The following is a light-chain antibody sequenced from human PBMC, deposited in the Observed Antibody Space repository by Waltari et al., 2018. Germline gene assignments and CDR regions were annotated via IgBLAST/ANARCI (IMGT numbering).Light chain of an antibody. V-gene: IGLV2-14*01. Sequence: SALTQPDSVSGSPGQSITISCSGISSDSGGSNYVSWYQQHPGQAPKVIIYDVSNRPSGVSNRFSGSKSGSSASLTISGLQAEDEADYYCSSFTSSTTVIFGGGTKLTVL. CDR2: DVS. J-gene: IGLJ2*01. CDR1: SSDSGGSNY. CDR3: SSFTSSTTVI.